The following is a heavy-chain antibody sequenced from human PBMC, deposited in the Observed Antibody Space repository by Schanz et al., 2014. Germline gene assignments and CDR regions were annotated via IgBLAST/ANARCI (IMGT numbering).Heavy chain of an antibody. CDR2: IYYSGNT. CDR1: GYSISRSNW. J-gene: IGHJ4*02. Sequence: QVQLQESGPGLVKPSDTLSLTCAVSGYSISRSNWWGWIRQPPGKGLEFIGYIYYSGNTYYNPSLKRRVTMSLDTSKNQFSLKLTSVTAVDTAVYYCAGMATVTCFDFWGQGALVTVSS. D-gene: IGHD4-17*01. V-gene: IGHV4-28*01. CDR3: AGMATVTCFDF.